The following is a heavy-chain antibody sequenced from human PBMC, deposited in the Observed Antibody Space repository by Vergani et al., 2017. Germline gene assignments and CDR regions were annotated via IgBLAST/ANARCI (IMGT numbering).Heavy chain of an antibody. D-gene: IGHD3-3*01. J-gene: IGHJ5*02. V-gene: IGHV1-69*11. Sequence: QVQLVQSGAEVKKPGASVKVSCKASGGTFSSYAISWVRQAPGQGLEWMGRIIPILGTANYAQKFQGRVTITADESTSTAYMELSSLRSDDTAVYYCARDRIYDYWSGYSGFDPWGQGTLVTVSS. CDR2: IIPILGTA. CDR1: GGTFSSYA. CDR3: ARDRIYDYWSGYSGFDP.